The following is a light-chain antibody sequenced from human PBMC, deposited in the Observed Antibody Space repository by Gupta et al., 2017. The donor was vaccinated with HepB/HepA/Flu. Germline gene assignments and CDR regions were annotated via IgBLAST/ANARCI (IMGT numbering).Light chain of an antibody. J-gene: IGKJ2*04. CDR2: SAY. V-gene: IGKV1-12*01. CDR3: LQSDSFPRS. Sequence: DIPMTQSPSSVSASVGDTVTITCRASQDINRWLAWYQQKPGEAPRLLIYSAYTLQSGVPSRFSGSGFGTNFTLTISSLQPEDSANYYCLQSDSFPRSFGQGTKLEI. CDR1: QDINRW.